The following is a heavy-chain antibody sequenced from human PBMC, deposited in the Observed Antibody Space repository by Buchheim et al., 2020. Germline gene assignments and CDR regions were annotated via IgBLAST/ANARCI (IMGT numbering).Heavy chain of an antibody. CDR2: IKQDGSEK. CDR3: ARGVGATIQPYYYYYGMDV. J-gene: IGHJ6*02. Sequence: EVQLVESGGGLVQPGGSLRLSCAASGFTFSSYWMSWVRQAPGKGLEWVANIKQDGSEKYYVDSVKGRFTISRDNAKNSLYLQMNSLRAEDTAVYYCARGVGATIQPYYYYYGMDVWGQGTT. CDR1: GFTFSSYW. V-gene: IGHV3-7*04. D-gene: IGHD1-26*01.